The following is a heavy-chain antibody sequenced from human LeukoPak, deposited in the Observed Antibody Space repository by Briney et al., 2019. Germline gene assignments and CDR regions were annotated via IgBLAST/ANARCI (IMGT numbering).Heavy chain of an antibody. D-gene: IGHD3-22*01. CDR3: AKDTRYYDSSGYYRLDY. J-gene: IGHJ4*02. CDR2: LSGSGSTT. CDR1: GFIFSSYA. V-gene: IGHV3-23*01. Sequence: PGGSLRLSCAASGFIFSSYAMSWVRQAPGRGLEWVSSLSGSGSTTYYADSVKGRFTISRDSSKNTLYLQMNSPRAEDTAVYYCAKDTRYYDSSGYYRLDYWGQGTLVTVSS.